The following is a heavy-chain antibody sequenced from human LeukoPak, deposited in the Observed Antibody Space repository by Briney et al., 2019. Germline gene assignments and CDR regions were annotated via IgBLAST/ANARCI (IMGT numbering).Heavy chain of an antibody. CDR3: ATAPAGQESHWFDP. CDR2: FDPEDGET. D-gene: IGHD2-15*01. V-gene: IGHV1-24*01. CDR1: GYTLTELS. Sequence: ASVKVSCKVSGYTLTELSMHWVRQAPGKGLEWMGGFDPEDGETIYAQKFQGRVTMTEDTSTDTAYMELSSLRSEDTAVYYCATAPAGQESHWFDPWGQGTLVTVSS. J-gene: IGHJ5*02.